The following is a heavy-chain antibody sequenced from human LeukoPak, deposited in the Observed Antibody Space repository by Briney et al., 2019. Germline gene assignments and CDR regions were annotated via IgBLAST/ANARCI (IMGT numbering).Heavy chain of an antibody. CDR1: GGTFSSYA. D-gene: IGHD4-4*01. V-gene: IGHV1-69*04. CDR3: ARGGTVTTLGFDY. Sequence: VASVKVSCKASGGTFSSYAISWVRQAPGRGLEWMGRIIPILGIANYAQKFQGRVTITADKSTSTAYMELSSLRSEDTAVYYCARGGTVTTLGFDYWGQGTLVTVSS. CDR2: IIPILGIA. J-gene: IGHJ4*02.